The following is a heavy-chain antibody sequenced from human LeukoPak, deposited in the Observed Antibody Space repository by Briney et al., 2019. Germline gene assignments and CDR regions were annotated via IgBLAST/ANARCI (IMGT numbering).Heavy chain of an antibody. CDR2: MHNSGIT. D-gene: IGHD1-26*01. V-gene: IGHV4-4*09. CDR3: ARLGELGKAHYFDY. CDR1: GGSISGHY. J-gene: IGHJ4*02. Sequence: PSETLSLTCTVSGGSISGHYWSWIRQPPGKGLQFIASMHNSGITNYSPSLKSRVTMSLDTSKNQVSLKMNSVTAADTAVFYCARLGELGKAHYFDYWGQGTLVTVSS.